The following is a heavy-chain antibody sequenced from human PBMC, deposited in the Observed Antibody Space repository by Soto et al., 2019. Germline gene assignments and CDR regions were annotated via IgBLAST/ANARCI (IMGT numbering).Heavy chain of an antibody. CDR2: INHSGST. J-gene: IGHJ4*02. V-gene: IGHV4-34*01. CDR3: GSSPDYDILTGVFDY. CDR1: GGSFSDFY. D-gene: IGHD3-9*01. Sequence: SETLSLTCAVYGGSFSDFYWTWIRQPPGKGLEWIGEINHSGSTNYNPSLNSRVAISVDTSKDQFSLKLTSVTAADTAVYYCGSSPDYDILTGVFDYWFREPWSPSP.